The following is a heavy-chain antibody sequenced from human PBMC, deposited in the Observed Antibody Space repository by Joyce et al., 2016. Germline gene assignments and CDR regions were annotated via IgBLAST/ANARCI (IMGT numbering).Heavy chain of an antibody. CDR1: GYTFTDYW. Sequence: DVQLVQSGAEVKKPGEPLTISCKASGYTFTDYWITWVRQMPGKGLEWMGHFDPVASHGNYGPSFQGHVTISGDKSTRTVYLQWGGLKASDTAVYFCARHALGYRGWHYFDLWGQGSLVTVSS. J-gene: IGHJ4*02. D-gene: IGHD6-19*01. CDR3: ARHALGYRGWHYFDL. CDR2: FDPVASHG. V-gene: IGHV5-10-1*03.